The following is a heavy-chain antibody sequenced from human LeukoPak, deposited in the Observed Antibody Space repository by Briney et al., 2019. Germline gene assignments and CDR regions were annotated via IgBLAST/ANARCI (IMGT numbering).Heavy chain of an antibody. CDR2: FYDSGST. V-gene: IGHV4-59*12. J-gene: IGHJ6*03. D-gene: IGHD4-17*01. CDR3: ARDAFMTTVTMYYYYYMDV. CDR1: GGSISSYY. Sequence: PSETLSLTCTVSGGSISSYYWSWIRQPPGKGLEWIGYFYDSGSTNYNPSLKSRVTISVDTSKNQFSLKLSSVTAADTAVYYCARDAFMTTVTMYYYYYMDVWGKGTTVTVSS.